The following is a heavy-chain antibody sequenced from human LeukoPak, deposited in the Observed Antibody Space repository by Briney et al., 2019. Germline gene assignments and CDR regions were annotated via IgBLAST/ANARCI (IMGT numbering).Heavy chain of an antibody. CDR1: GGSLSNYY. V-gene: IGHV4-59*01. J-gene: IGHJ4*02. CDR3: ARRSWGSDFDY. CDR2: IYSSGSA. Sequence: SESLSLTCSVSGGSLSNYYWTWIRRPPGKGLEWIGYIYSSGSANYNPSLKSRVNISIDTSENQFSLKLSSVTAADTAVYYCARRSWGSDFDYWGQAGLVTVSS. D-gene: IGHD3-16*01.